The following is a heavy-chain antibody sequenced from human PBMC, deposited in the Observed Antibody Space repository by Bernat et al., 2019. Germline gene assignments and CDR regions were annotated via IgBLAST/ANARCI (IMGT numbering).Heavy chain of an antibody. V-gene: IGHV1-2*04. CDR3: AGVDVMDAFDI. D-gene: IGHD3-16*01. J-gene: IGHJ3*02. CDR2: INPNSGGT. Sequence: QVQLVQSGAEVKKPGASVKVSCKASGYTFTGYYMHWVRQAPGKGLEWMGWINPNSGGTNYAQKFQGWITMTGDTSISTAYMELSRLRADDTALYYCAGVDVMDAFDIWGQGTMVTVSS. CDR1: GYTFTGYY.